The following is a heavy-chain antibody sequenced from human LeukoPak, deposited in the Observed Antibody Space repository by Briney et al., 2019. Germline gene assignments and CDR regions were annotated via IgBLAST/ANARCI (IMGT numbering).Heavy chain of an antibody. CDR3: ARGDDIVVVPAANGGTRFDY. V-gene: IGHV4-34*01. D-gene: IGHD2-2*01. J-gene: IGHJ4*02. CDR2: INHSGST. CDR1: GGSFSGYY. Sequence: SETLSLTCAVYGGSFSGYYWSWIRQPPGKGLEWIGEINHSGSTNYNPSLKSRVTISVDTSKNQFSLKLSSVTAADTAVYYCARGDDIVVVPAANGGTRFDYWGQGTLVTVSS.